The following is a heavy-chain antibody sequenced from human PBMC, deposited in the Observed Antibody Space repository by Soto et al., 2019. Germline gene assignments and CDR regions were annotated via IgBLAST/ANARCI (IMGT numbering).Heavy chain of an antibody. CDR3: ARRVGATAGGYGMDV. V-gene: IGHV4-59*01. D-gene: IGHD1-26*01. CDR1: GDSISSYY. CDR2: IYYSGST. Sequence: PSETLSLTCTVSGDSISSYYWSWIRQPPGKGLEWIGYIYYSGSTTYNPSLKSRVTISVDTSKNQFSQKLSSVTAADTAVYYCARRVGATAGGYGMDVWGQGTTVTVSS. J-gene: IGHJ6*02.